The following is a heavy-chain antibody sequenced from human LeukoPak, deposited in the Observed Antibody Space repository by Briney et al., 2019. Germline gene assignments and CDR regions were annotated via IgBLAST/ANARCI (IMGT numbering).Heavy chain of an antibody. CDR2: IYTSGST. J-gene: IGHJ6*03. CDR1: GGSISSGSYY. Sequence: PSQTLSLTCTVSGGSISSGSYYWSWIRQPAGKGLEWIGRIYTSGSTNYNPSLKSRVTISVDTSKNQFSLKLSSVTAADTAVYYCARTDAGYYYHYMDVWGKGTTVTVSS. V-gene: IGHV4-61*02. D-gene: IGHD2-21*02. CDR3: ARTDAGYYYHYMDV.